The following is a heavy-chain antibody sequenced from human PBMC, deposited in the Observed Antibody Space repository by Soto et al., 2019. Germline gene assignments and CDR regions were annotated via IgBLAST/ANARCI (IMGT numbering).Heavy chain of an antibody. CDR3: ARDLGLLWFGELTYYYYYGMDV. J-gene: IGHJ6*02. D-gene: IGHD3-10*01. CDR1: GFTFSSYA. Sequence: GGSLRLSCAASGFTFSSYAMHWVRQAPGKGLEWVAVISYDGSNKYYADSVKGRFTISRDNSKNTLYLQMNSLRAEDTAVYYCARDLGLLWFGELTYYYYYGMDVWGQGTTVTVSS. V-gene: IGHV3-30-3*01. CDR2: ISYDGSNK.